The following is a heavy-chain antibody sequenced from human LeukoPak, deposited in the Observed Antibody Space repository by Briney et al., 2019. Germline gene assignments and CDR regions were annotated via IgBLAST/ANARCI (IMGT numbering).Heavy chain of an antibody. D-gene: IGHD3-9*01. Sequence: ASVKVSCKASGGTFSSYAISWVRQAPGQGLEWMGGIIPIFGTANYAQKFQGRVTITTDESTSTAYMELSSLRSEDTAVYYRAREFRNYDILTGYPTSLFDYWGQGTLVTVSS. V-gene: IGHV1-69*05. J-gene: IGHJ4*02. CDR2: IIPIFGTA. CDR3: AREFRNYDILTGYPTSLFDY. CDR1: GGTFSSYA.